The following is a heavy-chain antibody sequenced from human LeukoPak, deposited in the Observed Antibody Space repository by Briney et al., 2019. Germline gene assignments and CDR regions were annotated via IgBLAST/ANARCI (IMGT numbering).Heavy chain of an antibody. CDR3: AGGALYGDYVFDY. V-gene: IGHV4-31*03. CDR2: IYYSGST. CDR1: GGSIGSGGHY. D-gene: IGHD4-17*01. Sequence: SETLSLTCTVSGGSIGSGGHYWSWIRQHPGKGLEWIGYIYYSGSTYYNPSLKSRLTISVDTSKTQFSLKLSSMTAADTAVYYCAGGALYGDYVFDYWGQGTLVTVSS. J-gene: IGHJ4*02.